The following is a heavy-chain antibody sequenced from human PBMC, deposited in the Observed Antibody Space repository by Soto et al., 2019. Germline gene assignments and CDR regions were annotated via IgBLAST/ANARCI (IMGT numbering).Heavy chain of an antibody. CDR3: ARAADYGDYVWPFDY. CDR2: IYYSGST. J-gene: IGHJ4*02. CDR1: GGSISSGGYY. Sequence: SETLSLTCTVSGGSISSGGYYWSWIRQHPGKGLEWIGYIYYSGSTYYNPSLKSRVTISVDTSKNQFSLKLSSVTAADTAVYYCARAADYGDYVWPFDYWGQGTLVTVSS. D-gene: IGHD4-17*01. V-gene: IGHV4-31*03.